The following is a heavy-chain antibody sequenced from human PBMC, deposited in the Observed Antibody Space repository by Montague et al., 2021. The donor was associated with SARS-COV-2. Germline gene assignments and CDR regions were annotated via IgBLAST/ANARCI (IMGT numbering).Heavy chain of an antibody. J-gene: IGHJ4*02. CDR3: VRGPAPSGSWRCYDY. V-gene: IGHV4-59*02. D-gene: IGHD4/OR15-4a*01. CDR1: GDSVSHDF. CDR2: VYYSRSS. Sequence: SETLSLTCTVSGDSVSHDFWTWIWQPPGKGLELIGYVYYSRSSSYNSSXXVRVSIAVDTSKYQFSLTLSTVTAADTAIYYCVRGPAPSGSWRCYDYWGQGTMVAVSS.